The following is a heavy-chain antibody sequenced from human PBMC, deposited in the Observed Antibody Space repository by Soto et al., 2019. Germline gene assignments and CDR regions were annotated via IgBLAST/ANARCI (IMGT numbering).Heavy chain of an antibody. Sequence: QVQLVESGGGVVQPGRSLRLSCAASGFTFSSYAMNWVRQAPGKGLEWVAVISYDGSNKYYADSVKGRFTISRDISKNTLYLQMNSLRPEDTALYYCAIAGGLLLDDWGQGTLVTVSS. CDR1: GFTFSSYA. CDR2: ISYDGSNK. D-gene: IGHD2-15*01. J-gene: IGHJ4*02. V-gene: IGHV3-30-3*01. CDR3: AIAGGLLLDD.